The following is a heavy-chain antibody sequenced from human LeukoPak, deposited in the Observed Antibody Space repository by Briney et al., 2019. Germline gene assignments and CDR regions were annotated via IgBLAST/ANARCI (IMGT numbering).Heavy chain of an antibody. Sequence: PGGSLRLSCAASGFTFSSYGMHWVRQAPGKGLEWVAVISYDGSNKYYADSVKGRFTISRDSSKNTLYLQMNSLRAEDTAVYYCARTVRGVIINWGQGTLVTVSS. CDR1: GFTFSSYG. CDR3: ARTVRGVIIN. D-gene: IGHD3-10*01. V-gene: IGHV3-30*03. CDR2: ISYDGSNK. J-gene: IGHJ4*02.